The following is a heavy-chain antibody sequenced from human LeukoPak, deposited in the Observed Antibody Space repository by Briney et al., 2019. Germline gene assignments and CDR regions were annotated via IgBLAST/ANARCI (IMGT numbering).Heavy chain of an antibody. CDR1: GFTFTTYA. D-gene: IGHD5-12*01. CDR2: ISGSGDST. V-gene: IGHV3-23*01. Sequence: GGSLRLSCAASGFTFTTYAMSWVRQAPGKGLEWVSVISGSGDSTYYADSVKGRFTISRDISKNTLYLQMNSLRAEDTAVYYCARGPSGYHNTGGQGTLVTVSS. J-gene: IGHJ4*02. CDR3: ARGPSGYHNT.